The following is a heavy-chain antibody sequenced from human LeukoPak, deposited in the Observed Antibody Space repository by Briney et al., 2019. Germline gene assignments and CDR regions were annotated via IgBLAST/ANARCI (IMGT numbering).Heavy chain of an antibody. CDR2: INPSGGST. CDR1: GYTFTSYY. D-gene: IGHD1-26*01. V-gene: IGHV1-46*01. CDR3: ARVSGSYSFFDP. J-gene: IGHJ5*02. Sequence: GASVKVSCKASGYTFTSYYMHWVRQAPGQGLGWMGIINPSGGSTSYAQKFQGRVTMTRDTSTSTVYMGLSSLRSEDTAVYYCARVSGSYSFFDPWGQGTLVTVSS.